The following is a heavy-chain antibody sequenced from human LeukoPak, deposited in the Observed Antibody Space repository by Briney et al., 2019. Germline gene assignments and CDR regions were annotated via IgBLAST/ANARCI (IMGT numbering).Heavy chain of an antibody. V-gene: IGHV5-51*01. Sequence: GESLKISCKGSGYSFTSYWIGWVRQMPGKGLEWMGIIYPGDSDTRYSPSFQGQVTISADKSISTAYLQWSSLKASDTAMYYCARRPRVGGGDCYTFDYWGQGTLVTVSS. CDR1: GYSFTSYW. CDR2: IYPGDSDT. J-gene: IGHJ4*02. D-gene: IGHD2-21*02. CDR3: ARRPRVGGGDCYTFDY.